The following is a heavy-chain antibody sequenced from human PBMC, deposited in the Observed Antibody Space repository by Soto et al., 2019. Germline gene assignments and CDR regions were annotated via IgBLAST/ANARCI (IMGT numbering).Heavy chain of an antibody. D-gene: IGHD3-10*01. CDR3: AKVRGHAFDI. CDR1: GVSINSGVYY. CDR2: IFYSGTT. V-gene: IGHV4-31*03. J-gene: IGHJ3*02. Sequence: QVQLQESGPGLVKPSQTLSLNCSVSGVSINSGVYYWSWIRQHAGQGLEWIGYIFYSGTTFYNPSLKSRVTVSVAAFKNWSSLVMSSVTDADTAVYYCAKVRGHAFDIRGHGTMVMVSS.